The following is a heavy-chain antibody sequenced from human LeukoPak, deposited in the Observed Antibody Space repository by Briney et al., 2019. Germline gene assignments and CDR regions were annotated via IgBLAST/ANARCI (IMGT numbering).Heavy chain of an antibody. J-gene: IGHJ4*02. CDR1: GYTFTSYY. D-gene: IGHD3-10*01. Sequence: GASVKVSCKASGYTFTSYYMHWVRQAPGQGLEWMGIINPSGGSTSYAQKFQGRVTMTRDTSTSTVYMELSSLRSEDTAVYYCARDLGHITMVRGSTYNPPDYWGQGTLVTVSS. CDR2: INPSGGST. CDR3: ARDLGHITMVRGSTYNPPDY. V-gene: IGHV1-46*01.